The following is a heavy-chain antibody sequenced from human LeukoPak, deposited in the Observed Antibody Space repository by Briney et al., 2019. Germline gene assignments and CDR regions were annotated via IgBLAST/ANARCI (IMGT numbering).Heavy chain of an antibody. D-gene: IGHD6-13*01. CDR2: ISYDGSNK. CDR3: ARDGPSIAAAGSFDY. Sequence: GGSLRLFCAASGFTFSSYAMHWVRQAPGKGLEWVAVISYDGSNKYYADSVKGRFTISRDNSKNTLYLQMNSLRAEDTAVYYCARDGPSIAAAGSFDYWGQGTLVTVSS. V-gene: IGHV3-30*04. J-gene: IGHJ4*02. CDR1: GFTFSSYA.